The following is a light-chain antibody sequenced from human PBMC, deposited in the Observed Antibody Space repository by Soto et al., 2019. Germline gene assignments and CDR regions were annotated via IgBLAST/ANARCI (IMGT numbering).Light chain of an antibody. CDR2: AET. CDR1: QSVLYSSNNKNY. V-gene: IGKV4-1*01. Sequence: DIVMTQSPDSLAVSLGERATINCKSSQSVLYSSNNKNYLAWYQQKPGQPPRLLIYAETFRATGIPDRFSGSGSGTDFTLTINRLEPEDFAVYYCQRSGGSVSFGGGTKVDIK. J-gene: IGKJ4*01. CDR3: QRSGGSVS.